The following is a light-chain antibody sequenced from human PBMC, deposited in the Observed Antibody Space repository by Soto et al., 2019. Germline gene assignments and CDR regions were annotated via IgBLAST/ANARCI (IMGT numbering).Light chain of an antibody. CDR3: AVWDDSLYV. V-gene: IGLV1-44*01. CDR2: SNT. J-gene: IGLJ1*01. CDR1: SSNIGKNT. Sequence: QPVLTQPPSASGTPGQTVTISCSGSSSNIGKNTVNWYQHLPGTAPQLLIYSNTQRPLGVPVRFSGSKSGTSASLAISGLQSEDEADYYCAVWDDSLYVFGTGTKLTVL.